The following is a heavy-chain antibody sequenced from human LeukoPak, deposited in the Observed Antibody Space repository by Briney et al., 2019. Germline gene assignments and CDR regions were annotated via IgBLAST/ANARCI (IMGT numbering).Heavy chain of an antibody. V-gene: IGHV3-53*01. CDR2: IYSGGST. Sequence: GGSLRLSCAASGFTVSSNYMSWVRQAPGKGLEWVSVIYSGGSTYYADSVKGRFTISRDNSKNTLYLQMNSLRDEDTAVYYCARDADSSGYYYYMDVWGKGTTVTVSS. J-gene: IGHJ6*03. CDR3: ARDADSSGYYYYMDV. CDR1: GFTVSSNY. D-gene: IGHD3-22*01.